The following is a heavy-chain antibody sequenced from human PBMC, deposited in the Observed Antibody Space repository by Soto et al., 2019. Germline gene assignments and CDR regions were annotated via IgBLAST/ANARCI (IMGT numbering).Heavy chain of an antibody. J-gene: IGHJ3*02. CDR3: ARDLGWYYDYIWGSYRSHDAFDI. CDR2: IWYDGSNK. CDR1: GFTFSSYG. D-gene: IGHD3-16*02. Sequence: QVQLVESGGGVVQPGRSLRLSCAASGFTFSSYGMHWVRQAPGKGLEWVAVIWYDGSNKYYADPVKGRFTISRDNSKNTLYLQMNSLRAEDTAVYYCARDLGWYYDYIWGSYRSHDAFDIWGQGTMVTVSS. V-gene: IGHV3-33*01.